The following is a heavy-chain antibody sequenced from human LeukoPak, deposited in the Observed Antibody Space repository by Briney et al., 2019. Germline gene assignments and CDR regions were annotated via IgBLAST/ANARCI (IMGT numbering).Heavy chain of an antibody. J-gene: IGHJ6*02. CDR2: INPSGGGT. Sequence: GASVKVSCKASGYTFTSYYMHWVRQAPGQGLEWMGIINPSGGGTSYAQKFQGRVTMTRDTSTSTVYMELSSLRSEDTAVYYCARDLGYSYGSRDYYYGMDVWGQGTTVTVSS. V-gene: IGHV1-46*01. CDR1: GYTFTSYY. D-gene: IGHD5-18*01. CDR3: ARDLGYSYGSRDYYYGMDV.